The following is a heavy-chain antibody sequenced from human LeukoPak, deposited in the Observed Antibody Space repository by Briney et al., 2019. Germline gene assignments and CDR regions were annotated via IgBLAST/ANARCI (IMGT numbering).Heavy chain of an antibody. J-gene: IGHJ3*02. CDR3: ARADSRSWDAFDI. Sequence: GASVKVSCKASGYTFTGYYMHWVRQAPGQGLEWMGWINPNSGGTNYAQKLQGRVTMARDTSISTAYMELSRLRSDDTAVYYCARADSRSWDAFDIWGQGTMVTVSS. CDR2: INPNSGGT. V-gene: IGHV1-2*02. D-gene: IGHD3-22*01. CDR1: GYTFTGYY.